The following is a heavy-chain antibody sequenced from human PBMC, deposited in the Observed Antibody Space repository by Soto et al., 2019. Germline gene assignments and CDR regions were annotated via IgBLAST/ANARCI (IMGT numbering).Heavy chain of an antibody. D-gene: IGHD6-6*01. CDR1: GFTFSSYG. Sequence: GALRLSCAASGFTFSSYGMHWVRQAPGKGLEWVAVISYDGSNKYYADSVKGRFTISRDNSKNTLYLQMNSLRAEDTAVYYCAKEAGIAARHPFGGYYYYGMDVWGQGTTVTVSS. V-gene: IGHV3-30*18. CDR2: ISYDGSNK. CDR3: AKEAGIAARHPFGGYYYYGMDV. J-gene: IGHJ6*02.